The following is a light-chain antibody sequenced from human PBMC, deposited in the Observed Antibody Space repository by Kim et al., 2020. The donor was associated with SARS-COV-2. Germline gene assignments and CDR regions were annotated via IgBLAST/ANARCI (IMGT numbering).Light chain of an antibody. CDR3: QQYGSSPLT. CDR2: GAS. J-gene: IGKJ1*01. CDR1: QSVSGSY. V-gene: IGKV3-20*01. Sequence: EIVLTQSPGTLSLSPGERVTLSCRASQSVSGSYLVWYQQKPGQAPRLLIYGASSRATGIPDRFTGSGSGTDFTLSISRLEPEDFAVYYCQQYGSSPLTFGQGTKVDIK.